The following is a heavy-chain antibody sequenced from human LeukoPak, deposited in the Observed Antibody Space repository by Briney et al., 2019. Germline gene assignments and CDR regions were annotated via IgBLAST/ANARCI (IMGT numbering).Heavy chain of an antibody. CDR2: INRDGSTT. D-gene: IGHD3-9*01. J-gene: IGHJ4*02. Sequence: PGGSLRLSCAASGFTLSTYWIHWVRQAPGKGLVWVSRINRDGSTTTYADSVKGRFTISRDNAKNTLYLQMNSLRAEDTAVCYCARGLTGYEDYWGQGTLVTVSS. V-gene: IGHV3-74*01. CDR3: ARGLTGYEDY. CDR1: GFTLSTYW.